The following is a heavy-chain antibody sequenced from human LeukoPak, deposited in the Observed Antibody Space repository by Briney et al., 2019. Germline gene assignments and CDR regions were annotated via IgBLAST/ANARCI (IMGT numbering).Heavy chain of an antibody. V-gene: IGHV1-3*01. D-gene: IGHD6-19*01. J-gene: IGHJ4*02. CDR2: INAGNGNT. CDR3: ATVPIAVAGTAHFDY. Sequence: ASVKVSCKASGYTFTSYAMHWVRQAPGQRLEWMGWINAGNGNTKYSQKFQGRVTMTEDTSTDTAYMELSSLRSEDTAVYYCATVPIAVAGTAHFDYWGQGTLVTVSS. CDR1: GYTFTSYA.